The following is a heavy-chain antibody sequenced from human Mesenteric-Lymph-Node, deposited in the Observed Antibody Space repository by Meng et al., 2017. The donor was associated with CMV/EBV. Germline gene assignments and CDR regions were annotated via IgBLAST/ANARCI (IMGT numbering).Heavy chain of an antibody. CDR1: GGSFSGYY. CDR3: ARGDKPKNFDY. Sequence: SETLSLTCAVYGGSFSGYYWSWIRQPPGKGLEWIGEINHSGSTNYNPSLKSRVTISVDTSKNQFSLKLRSVTAADTAFYYCARGDKPKNFDYWGQGTLVTVSS. J-gene: IGHJ4*02. CDR2: INHSGST. V-gene: IGHV4-34*01.